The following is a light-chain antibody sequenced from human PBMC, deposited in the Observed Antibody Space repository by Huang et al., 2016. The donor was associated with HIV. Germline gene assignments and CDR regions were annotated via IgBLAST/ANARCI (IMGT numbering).Light chain of an antibody. V-gene: IGKV1-39*01. CDR1: QNINSY. CDR2: GAS. CDR3: QQSLISPPT. Sequence: DVQMTQSPSSLSASVGDRVTMTCRTSQNINSYLNWDHPKPGQAPKVLMYGASNLHGGVPSRFIGSGSGPDFTLTITSLQPEDFGTYFCQQSLISPPTFGPGTRVDFK. J-gene: IGKJ3*01.